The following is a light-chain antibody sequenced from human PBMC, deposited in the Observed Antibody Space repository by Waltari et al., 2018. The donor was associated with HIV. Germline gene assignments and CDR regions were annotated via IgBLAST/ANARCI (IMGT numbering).Light chain of an antibody. J-gene: IGKJ1*01. CDR3: QQYGSSRET. CDR1: QSVSSSY. Sequence: EIVLTQSPGTLSLSPGERATLSCRASQSVSSSYLAWYQQKPGQAPRPLIYGASSRATGIPDRVSGSGSGTDFTLTISRLEPEDFAVYYCQQYGSSRETFGQGTKVEIK. CDR2: GAS. V-gene: IGKV3-20*01.